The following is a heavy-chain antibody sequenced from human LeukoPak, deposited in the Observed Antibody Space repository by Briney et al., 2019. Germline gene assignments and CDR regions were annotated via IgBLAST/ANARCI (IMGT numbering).Heavy chain of an antibody. CDR1: GYTFTSYG. J-gene: IGHJ4*02. CDR2: ISAYNGNT. CDR3: ARVLEATHFDY. Sequence: ASVKVSCKASGYTFTSYGISWVRQAPGQGLEWMGWISAYNGNTNYAQKLQGRVTMTTDTSTSTAYMELTSLRSEDTAVYYCARVLEATHFDYWGQGTLVTVSS. V-gene: IGHV1-18*01. D-gene: IGHD2/OR15-2a*01.